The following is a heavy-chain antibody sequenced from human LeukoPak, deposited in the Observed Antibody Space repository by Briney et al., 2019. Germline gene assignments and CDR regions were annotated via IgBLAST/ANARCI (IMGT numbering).Heavy chain of an antibody. V-gene: IGHV4-39*07. Sequence: SETLSLTCTVSSGSISTSNYYWGWVRQPPGKALEWIGNIFYSGSTYYSPSLKSRVTISLDTSRNQFSLKLSSVTAADTAVYYCARDRGSSWYGGWFDPWGQGTLVTVSS. D-gene: IGHD6-13*01. J-gene: IGHJ5*02. CDR3: ARDRGSSWYGGWFDP. CDR2: IFYSGST. CDR1: SGSISTSNYY.